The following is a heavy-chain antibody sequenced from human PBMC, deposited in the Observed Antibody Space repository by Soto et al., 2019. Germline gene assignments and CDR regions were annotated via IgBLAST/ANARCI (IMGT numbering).Heavy chain of an antibody. CDR2: ISYDGSNK. V-gene: IGHV3-30-3*01. CDR1: GFTFSSYA. J-gene: IGHJ4*02. Sequence: QVQLVESGGGVVQPGRSLRLSCAASGFTFSSYAMHWVRQAPGKGLEWVAVISYDGSNKYYADSVKGRFTISRDNSKNTLDLQMNSLRAEDTAVYYCARELHYDILTGQDYWGQGTLVTVSS. D-gene: IGHD3-9*01. CDR3: ARELHYDILTGQDY.